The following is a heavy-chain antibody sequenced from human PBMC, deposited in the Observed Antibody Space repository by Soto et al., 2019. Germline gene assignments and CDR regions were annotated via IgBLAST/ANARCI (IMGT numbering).Heavy chain of an antibody. CDR3: ARDRYYGSGTYYNFYSGMDV. CDR2: IFQSGST. J-gene: IGHJ6*02. CDR1: GGSINSGDYY. D-gene: IGHD3-10*01. Sequence: SETLSLTGTVSGGSINSGDYYWTWVRQPPGKGLERIGNIFQSGSTYYTPSLQSRLTISLDTSKNHFSLKLSSVTPAGTAVYYCARDRYYGSGTYYNFYSGMDVWGQGTTVTVSS. V-gene: IGHV4-30-4*01.